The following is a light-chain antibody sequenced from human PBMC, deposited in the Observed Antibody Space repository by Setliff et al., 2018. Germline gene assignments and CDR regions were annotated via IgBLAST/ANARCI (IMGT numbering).Light chain of an antibody. Sequence: QSALAQPASVSGSPGQSITISCTGTYSDVGKYNLVSWYQQHPGKAPKLILYDFTTRPSGVSDRFSGSKSANTASLTISGLQAEDEADYYCCSYAGSSTSVFGGGTKVTVL. J-gene: IGLJ1*01. CDR3: CSYAGSSTSV. V-gene: IGLV2-23*02. CDR1: YSDVGKYNL. CDR2: DFT.